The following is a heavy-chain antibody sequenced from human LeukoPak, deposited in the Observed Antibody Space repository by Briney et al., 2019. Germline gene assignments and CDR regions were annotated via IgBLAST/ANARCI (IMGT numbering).Heavy chain of an antibody. Sequence: PGGSLRLSCAASGFTFCSYNMNWVPPAPGKRLEWGSYISSSSSTIYSAHSVKGRFTISRDKAKKSLYLQMNSLRVEDTAVYYCARDWYHAIDYWGQGTLVTVSS. CDR1: GFTFCSYN. J-gene: IGHJ4*02. CDR2: ISSSSSTI. V-gene: IGHV3-48*01. D-gene: IGHD2-2*01. CDR3: ARDWYHAIDY.